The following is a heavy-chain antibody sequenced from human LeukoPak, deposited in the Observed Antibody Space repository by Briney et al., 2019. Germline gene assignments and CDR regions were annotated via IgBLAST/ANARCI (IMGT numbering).Heavy chain of an antibody. V-gene: IGHV3-48*03. CDR2: ISSSGSTV. CDR1: GLTFSSYE. D-gene: IGHD3-10*02. CDR3: AELGITMIGGV. Sequence: GGSLRLSCAASGLTFSSYEMNWVRQAPGKGLEWVSYISSSGSTVYYADSVKGRFTISRDNAKNSLYLQMNSLRAEDTAVYYCAELGITMIGGVWGKGTTVTISS. J-gene: IGHJ6*04.